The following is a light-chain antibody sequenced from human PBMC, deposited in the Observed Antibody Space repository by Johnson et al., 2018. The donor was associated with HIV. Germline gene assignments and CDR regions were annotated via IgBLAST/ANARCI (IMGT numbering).Light chain of an antibody. CDR3: GTWDSSLRFGV. CDR1: SSNIGNNY. J-gene: IGLJ1*01. V-gene: IGLV1-51*01. CDR2: DNN. Sequence: QSVLTQPPSVSAAPGQKVTISCSGSSSNIGNNYVSWYQQLPGTAPTLLIYDNNKRPSGMPDRFTGSKSGTSATLGITGLQTGDEADYYCGTWDSSLRFGVFGTGTKVTVL.